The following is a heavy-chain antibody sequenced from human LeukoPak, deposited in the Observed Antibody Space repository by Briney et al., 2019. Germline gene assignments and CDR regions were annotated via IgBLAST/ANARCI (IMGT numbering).Heavy chain of an antibody. D-gene: IGHD5-12*01. CDR2: ISSSGSTI. CDR1: GFTFSSYE. CDR3: ARVGYDSFDY. Sequence: GGSLRLSCAASGFTFSSYEMNWVRQAPGKGLEWVSYISSSGSTIYYADSVKGRFTISRDNAKNSLYLQMNSLRAEDTAVYYCARVGYDSFDYWGQGTLVTVSS. J-gene: IGHJ4*02. V-gene: IGHV3-48*03.